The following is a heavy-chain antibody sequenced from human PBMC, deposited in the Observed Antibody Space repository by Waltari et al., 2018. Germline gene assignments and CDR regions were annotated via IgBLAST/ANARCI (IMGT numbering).Heavy chain of an antibody. Sequence: DVQLVESGGGPVKAGESLRLSCVGSGFTFSSYNLNWVRQAPGKGLEWVSSISSGSTYIYYADSVKGRFTISRDDAKNSLFLQMNSLRDEDTAVYYCGRDWSGWDTWGQGTLVTVSS. V-gene: IGHV3-21*01. J-gene: IGHJ5*02. D-gene: IGHD3-3*01. CDR3: GRDWSGWDT. CDR1: GFTFSSYN. CDR2: ISSGSTYI.